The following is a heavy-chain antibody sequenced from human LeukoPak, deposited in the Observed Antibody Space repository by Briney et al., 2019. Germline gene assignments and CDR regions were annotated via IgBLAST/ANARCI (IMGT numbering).Heavy chain of an antibody. CDR2: SDPEDGET. V-gene: IGHV1-24*01. D-gene: IGHD2-21*02. Sequence: ASVKVSCKVSGSPFSDLSIHWVRQAPGKGLEYVGGSDPEDGETFHAQNFQGRVTMTEDTSIDTAYMELSSLRSEDTAVYYCVTDRARLFWYFDLWGRGTLVTVSS. CDR1: GSPFSDLS. J-gene: IGHJ2*01. CDR3: VTDRARLFWYFDL.